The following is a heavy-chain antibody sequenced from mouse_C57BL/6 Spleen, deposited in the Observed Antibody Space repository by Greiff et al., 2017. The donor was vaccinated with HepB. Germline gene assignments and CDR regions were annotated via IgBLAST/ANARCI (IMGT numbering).Heavy chain of an antibody. CDR1: GYTLTDYY. Sequence: EVQLQQSGPELVKPGASVKISCKASGYTLTDYYMNWVKQSHGKSLEWIGDINPNNGGTSYNQKFKGKATLTVDKSSSTAYLELRSLTSEDSAVYYCARGLRRGAGYFDYWGQGTTLTVSS. D-gene: IGHD2-4*01. CDR2: INPNNGGT. CDR3: ARGLRRGAGYFDY. J-gene: IGHJ2*01. V-gene: IGHV1-26*01.